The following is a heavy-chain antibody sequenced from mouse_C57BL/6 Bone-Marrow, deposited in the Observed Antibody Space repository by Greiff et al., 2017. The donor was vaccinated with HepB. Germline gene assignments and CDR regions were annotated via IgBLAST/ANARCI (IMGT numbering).Heavy chain of an antibody. Sequence: LQESGAELVKPGASVKMSCKASGYTFTTYPIEWMKQNHGKSLEWIGNFHPYNDDTKYNEKFKGKATLTVEKSSSTVYLELSRLTSDDSAVYYCARDGKGYYYGHTGGFAYWGQGTLVTVSA. CDR1: GYTFTTYP. CDR2: FHPYNDDT. J-gene: IGHJ3*01. D-gene: IGHD1-1*01. V-gene: IGHV1-47*01. CDR3: ARDGKGYYYGHTGGFAY.